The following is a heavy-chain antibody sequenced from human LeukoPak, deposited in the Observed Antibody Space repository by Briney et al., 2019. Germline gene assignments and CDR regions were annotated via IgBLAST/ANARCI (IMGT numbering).Heavy chain of an antibody. V-gene: IGHV1-46*01. CDR3: ARATKVLWFGELLKPPLGFDY. J-gene: IGHJ4*02. CDR2: INPSGGST. CDR1: GYTFTSYY. D-gene: IGHD3-10*01. Sequence: ASVKVSCKASGYTFTSYYMHWVRQAPGQGLEWMGIINPSGGSTSYAQKFQGRVTMTRDTSTSTVYMELSSPRSEDTAVYYCARATKVLWFGELLKPPLGFDYWGQGTLVTVSS.